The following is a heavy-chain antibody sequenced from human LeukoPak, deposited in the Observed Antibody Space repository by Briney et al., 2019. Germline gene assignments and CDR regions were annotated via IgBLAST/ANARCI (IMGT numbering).Heavy chain of an antibody. CDR1: GGSISSYF. V-gene: IGHV4-59*01. Sequence: SETLSLTCTVSGGSISSYFWSWIRQPPGKGLEWIGYIYDSGSTNYNPSLKSRVTISIDPSKHQFSLKLSSVTAADTAVYYCARNRAGNYFFDYWGQGTLVTVSS. J-gene: IGHJ4*02. CDR3: ARNRAGNYFFDY. D-gene: IGHD1-7*01. CDR2: IYDSGST.